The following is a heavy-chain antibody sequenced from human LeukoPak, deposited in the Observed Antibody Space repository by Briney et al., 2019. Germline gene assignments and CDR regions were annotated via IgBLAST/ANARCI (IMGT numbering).Heavy chain of an antibody. CDR3: ARDRGGTGDFDY. J-gene: IGHJ4*02. D-gene: IGHD1-1*01. CDR1: GYTFSSYV. CDR2: INVGNGDT. Sequence: ASVKDSCKASGYTFSSYVIHWLRRAPGQRLEWVGWINVGNGDTKYSQKFQGRVTIARDTSASTAYMELSSLRSEDTAIYYCARDRGGTGDFDYWGQGTLVTVSS. V-gene: IGHV1-3*01.